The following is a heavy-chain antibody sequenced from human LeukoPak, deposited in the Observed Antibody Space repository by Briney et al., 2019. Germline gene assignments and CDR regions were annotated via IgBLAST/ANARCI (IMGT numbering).Heavy chain of an antibody. D-gene: IGHD4-17*01. V-gene: IGHV3-21*01. Sequence: GGSLRLSCSASGFTFTTYGMNWVRQAPGKGLEWVSGIGGSGIRTYYADSVKGRFTISRDNAKNSLYLQMNSLRAEDTAVYYCARGDDYGHYVPLPLDTWGQGTLVTVSS. CDR3: ARGDDYGHYVPLPLDT. CDR2: IGGSGIRT. J-gene: IGHJ5*02. CDR1: GFTFTTYG.